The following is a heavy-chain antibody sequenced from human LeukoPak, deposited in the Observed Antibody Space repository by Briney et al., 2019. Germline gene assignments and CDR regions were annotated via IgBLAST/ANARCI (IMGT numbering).Heavy chain of an antibody. CDR1: GFNFRAYW. CDR2: ISGSGGST. V-gene: IGHV3-23*01. CDR3: AKERITMVRGVIFS. Sequence: GALRLSCTTSGFNFRAYWMSWVRQAPGKGLEWVSAISGSGGSTYYADSVKGRFTISRDNSKNTLYLQMNSLRAEDTAVYYCAKERITMVRGVIFSWGQGTLVTVSS. D-gene: IGHD3-10*01. J-gene: IGHJ5*02.